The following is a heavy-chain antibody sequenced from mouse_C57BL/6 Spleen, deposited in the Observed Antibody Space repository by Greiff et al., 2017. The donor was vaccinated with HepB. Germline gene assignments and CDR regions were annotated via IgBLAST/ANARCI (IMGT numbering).Heavy chain of an antibody. CDR1: GYSFTDYN. CDR2: INPNYGTT. CDR3: ASAGVTYYGRGAWFAY. J-gene: IGHJ3*01. Sequence: VQLKESGPELVKPGASVKISCKASGYSFTDYNMNWVKQSNGKSLEWIGVINPNYGTTSYNQKFKGKATLTVDQSSSTAYMQLNSLTSEDSAVYYCASAGVTYYGRGAWFAYWGQGTLVTVSA. V-gene: IGHV1-39*01. D-gene: IGHD1-1*02.